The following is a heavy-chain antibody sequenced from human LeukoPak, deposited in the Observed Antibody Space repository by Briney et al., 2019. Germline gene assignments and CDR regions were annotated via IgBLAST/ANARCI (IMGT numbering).Heavy chain of an antibody. V-gene: IGHV3-21*01. J-gene: IGHJ3*02. CDR1: GFTFSSYS. CDR3: ARVKEASAFDI. D-gene: IGHD5-12*01. CDR2: ISSSSRYR. Sequence: GGSLRLSCAASGFTFSSYSMIWVRQAPGKGLEWVSSISSSSRYRYYADSVKGRFTISRDNAKNSLYLQMNSLRAEDTAVYYCARVKEASAFDIWGQGTMVTVSS.